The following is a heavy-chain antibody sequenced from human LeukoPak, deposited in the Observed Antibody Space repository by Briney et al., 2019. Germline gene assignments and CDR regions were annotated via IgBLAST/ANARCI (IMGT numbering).Heavy chain of an antibody. J-gene: IGHJ5*02. CDR1: GYSISSGYY. D-gene: IGHD3-10*01. V-gene: IGHV4-38-2*02. CDR2: IYHSGST. Sequence: KASETLSLTCTVSGYSISSGYYWGWIRQPPGKGLERIGSIYHSGSTYYNPSLKSRVTISVDTSKNQFSLKLSPVTAADTAVYYCARDEVVADYGSPFGWFDPWGQGTLVTVSS. CDR3: ARDEVVADYGSPFGWFDP.